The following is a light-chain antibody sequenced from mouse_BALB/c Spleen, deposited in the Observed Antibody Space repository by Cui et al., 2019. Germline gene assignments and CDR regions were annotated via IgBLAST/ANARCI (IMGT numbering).Light chain of an antibody. CDR3: QQWSSYPRT. Sequence: QIVLPQPPAIMSASPGEKVTMTGSASSSVSYMYWYQQKPGSSPRLLMYDTSNLTSGVPVRFSGSGSGTSYSLTISRMEAEDAATYYCQQWSSYPRTFGGGTKLEIK. J-gene: IGKJ1*01. CDR2: DTS. CDR1: SSVSY. V-gene: IGKV4-55*01.